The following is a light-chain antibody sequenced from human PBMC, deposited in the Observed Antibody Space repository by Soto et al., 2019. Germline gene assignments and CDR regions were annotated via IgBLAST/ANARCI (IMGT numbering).Light chain of an antibody. Sequence: EIGLTQSPGTLSLSPGERATLSCRASQSVSSSYLAWYQQKPGQAPRLLIYGASSRATGIPDRFSGSGSGTDFTLTISRLEPEDFAVYYCQHYGSSLVSFGQGTKLEIK. CDR3: QHYGSSLVS. V-gene: IGKV3-20*01. CDR1: QSVSSSY. CDR2: GAS. J-gene: IGKJ2*01.